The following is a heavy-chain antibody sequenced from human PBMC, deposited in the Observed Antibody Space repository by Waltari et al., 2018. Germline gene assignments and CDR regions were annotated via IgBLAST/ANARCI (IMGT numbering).Heavy chain of an antibody. V-gene: IGHV4-61*09. CDR2: IYTSGTT. D-gene: IGHD2-15*01. CDR3: ARAQRMTAGAFDI. CDR1: GGSISRSSYY. Sequence: QVQLQESGPGLVKPSQTLSLTCTVSGGSISRSSYYWSWLRQPAGKGLEWIGYIYTSGTTNYNPSLQGRVTISVDTSKNQFALKLSSVTAADTAVYYCARAQRMTAGAFDIWGQGTMVTVSS. J-gene: IGHJ3*02.